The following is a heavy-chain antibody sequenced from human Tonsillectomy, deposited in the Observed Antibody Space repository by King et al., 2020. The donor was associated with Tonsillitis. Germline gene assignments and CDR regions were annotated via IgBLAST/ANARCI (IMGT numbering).Heavy chain of an antibody. CDR1: GFTFDDYA. CDR2: ISWNSGSI. D-gene: IGHD1-26*01. Sequence: VQLVESGGGLVQPGRSLRLSCAASGFTFDDYAMHWVRQAPGKGLEWVSGISWNSGSIGYADSVKGRFTISRDNAKNSLYLQMNSLRAEDTALYYCAKDFPQWELRHAFDIWGQGTMVTVSS. J-gene: IGHJ3*02. CDR3: AKDFPQWELRHAFDI. V-gene: IGHV3-9*01.